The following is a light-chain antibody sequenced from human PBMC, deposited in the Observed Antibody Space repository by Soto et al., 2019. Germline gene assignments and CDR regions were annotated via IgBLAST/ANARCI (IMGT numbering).Light chain of an antibody. Sequence: ENIFSQSPCSLSLYQGERATLSCRASQSVSNNYLAWYQQKPGQAPRLLIYGASSRATGIPDRFSGSGSGTDFTLTISRLEPEDFAVYYCQQYGSSPWTFGQGTKVDIK. J-gene: IGKJ1*01. V-gene: IGKV3-20*01. CDR2: GAS. CDR1: QSVSNNY. CDR3: QQYGSSPWT.